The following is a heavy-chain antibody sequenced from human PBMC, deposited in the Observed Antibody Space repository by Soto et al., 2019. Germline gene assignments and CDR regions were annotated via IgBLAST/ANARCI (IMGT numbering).Heavy chain of an antibody. D-gene: IGHD6-6*01. V-gene: IGHV4-34*01. CDR3: ARAPKVSGSSQTRPDF. J-gene: IGHJ4*02. Sequence: SETLSLTCSIYSGSLSGYYWSWIRQPPGKGLEWIGEISQSGNTNYSPSLKSRVSISIDMSKKQFSLNLASVSAADTAVYYCARAPKVSGSSQTRPDFWGQGTLVTVSS. CDR1: SGSLSGYY. CDR2: ISQSGNT.